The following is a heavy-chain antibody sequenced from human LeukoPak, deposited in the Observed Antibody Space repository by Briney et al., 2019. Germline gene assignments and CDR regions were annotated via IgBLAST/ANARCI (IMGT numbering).Heavy chain of an antibody. V-gene: IGHV7-4-1*02. CDR2: INTNTGNP. CDR3: ARVGWSGRKMVRGTDYYYGMDV. J-gene: IGHJ6*02. Sequence: GASVKVSCKASGYTFTSYAMNWVRQAPGQGLEWMGWINTNTGNPTYAQGFTGRFVFSLDTSVSTAYLQISSLKAEDTAVYYCARVGWSGRKMVRGTDYYYGMDVWGQGTTVTVSS. D-gene: IGHD3-10*01. CDR1: GYTFTSYA.